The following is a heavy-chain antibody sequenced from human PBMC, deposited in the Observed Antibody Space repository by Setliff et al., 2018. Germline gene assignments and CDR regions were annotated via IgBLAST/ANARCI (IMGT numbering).Heavy chain of an antibody. CDR1: GFTFSSYS. CDR2: IEQDGSVK. D-gene: IGHD3-10*01. Sequence: PGGSLRLSCAASGFTFSSYSMNWVRQAPGKGLEWVANIEQDGSVKNYVDSVKGRFSISRDNTKNSLYLQMNSLRAEDTAVYYCARDPFGNPVFDPWGQGTLVTVSS. J-gene: IGHJ5*02. V-gene: IGHV3-7*01. CDR3: ARDPFGNPVFDP.